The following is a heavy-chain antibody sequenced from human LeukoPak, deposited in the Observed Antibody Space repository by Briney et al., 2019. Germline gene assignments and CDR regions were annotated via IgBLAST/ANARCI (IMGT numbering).Heavy chain of an antibody. CDR3: AKGHSSSWYYFGY. Sequence: PGRSLRLSCAASGFTFSSYGMHWVRQAPGKGLEWVAAISNDGRKKSHADSVKGRFTISRDNSKDTLYVQMNSLRAEDTAVYYCAKGHSSSWYYFGYWGQGTLVTVSS. V-gene: IGHV3-30*18. CDR1: GFTFSSYG. D-gene: IGHD6-13*01. CDR2: ISNDGRKK. J-gene: IGHJ4*02.